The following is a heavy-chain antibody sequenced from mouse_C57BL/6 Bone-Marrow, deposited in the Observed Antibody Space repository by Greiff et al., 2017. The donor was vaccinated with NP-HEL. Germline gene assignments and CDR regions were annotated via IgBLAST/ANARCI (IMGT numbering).Heavy chain of an antibody. Sequence: VQLQQSGAELARPGASVKLSCKASGYTFTSYGISWVKQRTGQGLEWIGEIYPRSGYTYYNEKFKGKATLTADKSSSTAYMELRSLTSEDSAVYFCAKEYYASRRTGWYFDVWGTGTTVTVSS. CDR3: AKEYYASRRTGWYFDV. CDR1: GYTFTSYG. J-gene: IGHJ1*03. V-gene: IGHV1-81*01. CDR2: IYPRSGYT. D-gene: IGHD1-1*01.